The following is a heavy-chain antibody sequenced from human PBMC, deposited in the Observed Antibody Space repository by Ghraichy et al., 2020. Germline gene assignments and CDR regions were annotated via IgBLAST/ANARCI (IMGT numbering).Heavy chain of an antibody. CDR3: ARDIKSSSWSYYYYAMDV. J-gene: IGHJ6*02. CDR1: GFTFITYS. D-gene: IGHD6-13*01. CDR2: ISHDGNFK. Sequence: LSLTCAASGFTFITYSMHWFRQAPCKGLEWVAVISHDGNFKYYADSVKGRFTISRENPKNTLYLQMNSLRAEDTAVYYCARDIKSSSWSYYYYAMDVWGQGTTVTLSS. V-gene: IGHV3-30-3*01.